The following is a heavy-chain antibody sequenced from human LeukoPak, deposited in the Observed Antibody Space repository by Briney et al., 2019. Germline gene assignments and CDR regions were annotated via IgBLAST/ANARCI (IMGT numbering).Heavy chain of an antibody. CDR2: IISSSSHI. CDR1: GLTFSSYR. V-gene: IGHV3-21*01. CDR3: ARDKGLVSGGTLDY. D-gene: IGHD3-16*01. J-gene: IGHJ4*02. Sequence: PGGPLTLPCAASGLTFSSYRMNWVRHAPGKGPELVSSIISSSSHIYYADSVKGRFTIPRDNAKTSLYLQMSSLRAEDTDVYYCARDKGLVSGGTLDYWGQGTLVTVSS.